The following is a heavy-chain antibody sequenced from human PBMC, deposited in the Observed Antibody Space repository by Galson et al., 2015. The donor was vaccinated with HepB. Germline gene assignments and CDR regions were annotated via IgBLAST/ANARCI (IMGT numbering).Heavy chain of an antibody. CDR3: TTGRLDYYGSGSYYGDYFDY. V-gene: IGHV3-15*01. Sequence: LRLSCAASGFTFSNAWMSWVRQAPGKGLEWVGRIKSKTDGGTTDYAAPVKGRFTISRDDSKNTLYLQMNSLKTEDTAVYYCTTGRLDYYGSGSYYGDYFDYWGQGTLVTVSS. CDR2: IKSKTDGGTT. CDR1: GFTFSNAW. D-gene: IGHD3-10*01. J-gene: IGHJ4*02.